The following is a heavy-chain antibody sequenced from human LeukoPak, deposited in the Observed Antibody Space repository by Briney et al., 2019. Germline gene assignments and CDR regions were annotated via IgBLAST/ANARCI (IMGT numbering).Heavy chain of an antibody. CDR3: ARLPAAGTFLYYMDV. D-gene: IGHD6-13*01. CDR2: INPNSGGT. Sequence: ASVKVSCKASGYTFTGYYMHWVRQAPGQGLEWMGWINPNSGGTNYAQKFQGRVTITADESTSTAYMELSSLRSEDTAVYYCARLPAAGTFLYYMDVWGKGTTVTVSS. CDR1: GYTFTGYY. V-gene: IGHV1-2*02. J-gene: IGHJ6*03.